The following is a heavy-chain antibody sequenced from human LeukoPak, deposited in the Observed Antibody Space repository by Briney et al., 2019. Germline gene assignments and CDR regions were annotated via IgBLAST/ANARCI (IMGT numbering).Heavy chain of an antibody. CDR1: GFTFSSYA. CDR2: ISGSGGST. V-gene: IGHV3-23*01. J-gene: IGHJ6*02. CDR3: AKVSSGYPYYYYGMDV. D-gene: IGHD3-22*01. Sequence: GGSLRLSCAASGFTFSSYAMSWVRQAPGKGLEWVSAISGSGGSTYYADSVKGRFTISRDNSRNTLYLQMNSLRAEDTAVYYCAKVSSGYPYYYYGMDVWGQGTTVTASS.